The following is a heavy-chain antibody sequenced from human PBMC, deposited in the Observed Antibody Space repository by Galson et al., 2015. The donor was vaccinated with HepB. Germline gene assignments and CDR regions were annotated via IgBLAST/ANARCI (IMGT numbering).Heavy chain of an antibody. Sequence: SVKVSCKASGYTFTRYGISWVRQAPGQGLEWVGWISAYNGNTNYAQKLQGRVTMTTDTSTSTAYMELRSLRSDDTAVYYCARDLALWQQLVGGDSFDYWGQGTLVTVSS. CDR2: ISAYNGNT. CDR1: GYTFTRYG. J-gene: IGHJ4*02. D-gene: IGHD6-13*01. CDR3: ARDLALWQQLVGGDSFDY. V-gene: IGHV1-18*04.